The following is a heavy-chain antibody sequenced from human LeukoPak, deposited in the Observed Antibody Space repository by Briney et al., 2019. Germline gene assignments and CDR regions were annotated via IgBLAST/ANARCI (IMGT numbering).Heavy chain of an antibody. V-gene: IGHV4-59*12. D-gene: IGHD3-3*01. CDR3: TRRDFWSGYYNY. CDR2: IYYNGNT. J-gene: IGHJ4*02. CDR1: GGSLRTYY. Sequence: SETLSLTCSVSGGSLRTYYWNWIRQPPGKGLEWLGYIYYNGNTNYNPSLKSRVTISVGTSKNQFSLKLSSVTAADTAVYYCTRRDFWSGYYNYWGQGTLVTVSS.